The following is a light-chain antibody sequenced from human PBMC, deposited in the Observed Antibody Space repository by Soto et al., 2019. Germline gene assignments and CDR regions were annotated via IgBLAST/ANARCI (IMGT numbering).Light chain of an antibody. CDR3: LQNKQFSRT. J-gene: IGKJ1*01. CDR2: KVS. V-gene: IGKV2-24*01. Sequence: DVMMTQSPLSLPVTIGQPASISCRSSQGLVYSDGNTCLSWLHQRPGQPPRLLIYKVSNRFSGVPDRFSGSGAGTDFTLTISRVEAEDVGVYYCLQNKQFSRTFGQGTKVDVK. CDR1: QGLVYSDGNTC.